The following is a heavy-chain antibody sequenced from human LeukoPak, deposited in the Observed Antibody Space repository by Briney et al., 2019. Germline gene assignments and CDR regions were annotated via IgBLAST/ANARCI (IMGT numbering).Heavy chain of an antibody. CDR2: ISGSGGST. D-gene: IGHD6-13*01. CDR3: AKRTMLAAAGTPTFDY. Sequence: GGSLRLSCAASGFTFSSYGMSWVRQAPGKGLEWVSAISGSGGSTYYADSVKGRFTISRDNSKNTLYLQMNSLRAEDTAVYYCAKRTMLAAAGTPTFDYWGQGTLVTVSS. J-gene: IGHJ4*02. CDR1: GFTFSSYG. V-gene: IGHV3-23*01.